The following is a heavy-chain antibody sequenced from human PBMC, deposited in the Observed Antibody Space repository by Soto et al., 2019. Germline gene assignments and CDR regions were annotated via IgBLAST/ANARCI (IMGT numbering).Heavy chain of an antibody. D-gene: IGHD3-22*01. V-gene: IGHV3-23*01. Sequence: GGSLRLSCAASGFTFSSYAMSWVRQAPGKGLEWVSAIIGSGGSTYYADSVKGRFTRSRDKSKNTLYLQMNSLRAEDTAVYYCAKDRPGYYDSSGYYLPAIGAFDIWGQGTMVTVSS. CDR3: AKDRPGYYDSSGYYLPAIGAFDI. CDR2: IIGSGGST. J-gene: IGHJ3*02. CDR1: GFTFSSYA.